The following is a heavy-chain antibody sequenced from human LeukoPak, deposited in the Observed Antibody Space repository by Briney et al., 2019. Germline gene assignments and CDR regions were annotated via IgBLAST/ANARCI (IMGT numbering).Heavy chain of an antibody. D-gene: IGHD2-15*01. Sequence: GGSLRLSCAASGFTLSDFWMSWVRQAPGKGLEWVANIDQDGSDKNYVGSVKGRFTISRDDAKNSLFLQMNSLRAEDTAVYYCARESTEDRPGSWGQGTLVTVSS. CDR2: IDQDGSDK. V-gene: IGHV3-7*01. CDR3: ARESTEDRPGS. CDR1: GFTLSDFW. J-gene: IGHJ5*02.